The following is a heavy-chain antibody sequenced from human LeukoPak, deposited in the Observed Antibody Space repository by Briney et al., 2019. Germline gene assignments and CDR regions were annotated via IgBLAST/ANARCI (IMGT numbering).Heavy chain of an antibody. Sequence: GASVKVSCKASGYTFTSYGISWVRQAPGQGLEWMGWINPNSGGTNYAQKFQGRVSMTRDKSISTAYMELSRLRSDDTAVYYCARGRGGGGKRVFDYWGQGTLVTVSS. D-gene: IGHD4-23*01. CDR2: INPNSGGT. V-gene: IGHV1-2*02. CDR1: GYTFTSYG. CDR3: ARGRGGGGKRVFDY. J-gene: IGHJ4*02.